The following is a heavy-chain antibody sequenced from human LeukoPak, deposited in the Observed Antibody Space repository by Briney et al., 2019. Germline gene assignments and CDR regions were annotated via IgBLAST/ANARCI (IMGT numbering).Heavy chain of an antibody. CDR2: IWYDGSNK. Sequence: GRSLRLSCAASVFSFRSYIMHCVRQAPGKGLEWVAVIWYDGSNKYYADSVKGRFTISRDNSKNTLYLQMNSVRAEDTAVYYCARDPARRASWYIYYYCGMDVWGQGTTATVCS. CDR3: ARDPARRASWYIYYYCGMDV. CDR1: VFSFRSYI. D-gene: IGHD6-13*01. J-gene: IGHJ6*02. V-gene: IGHV3-33*01.